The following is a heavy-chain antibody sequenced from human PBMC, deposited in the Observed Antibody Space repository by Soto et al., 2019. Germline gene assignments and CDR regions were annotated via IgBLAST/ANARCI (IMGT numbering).Heavy chain of an antibody. V-gene: IGHV3-23*01. J-gene: IGHJ4*02. CDR1: GFPLNSHD. CDR3: ARVKRGPLGIFDF. CDR2: ISVSADRT. Sequence: PEGSLRLSCAASGFPLNSHDMGWVRQTPGKGLEWVSSISVSADRTYYADSVKGRFTISRDNSKNTLFLQLNRLRAEDTALYYCARVKRGPLGIFDFWGQGTPVTVSS. D-gene: IGHD1-1*01.